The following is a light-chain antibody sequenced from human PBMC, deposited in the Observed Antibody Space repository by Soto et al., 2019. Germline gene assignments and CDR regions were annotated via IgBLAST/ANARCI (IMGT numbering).Light chain of an antibody. CDR3: SSHPSSSSLVI. J-gene: IGLJ2*01. CDR2: EVS. V-gene: IGLV2-14*01. Sequence: QSVLTQPASVSGSPGQSITISCTGTSSDVGGYNYVSWYQQHPGKAPKLMIYEVSNRPSGVSNRFSGSKSGNTVSLTISGLQAEDEADYYCSSHPSSSSLVIFGGGTKLTVL. CDR1: SSDVGGYNY.